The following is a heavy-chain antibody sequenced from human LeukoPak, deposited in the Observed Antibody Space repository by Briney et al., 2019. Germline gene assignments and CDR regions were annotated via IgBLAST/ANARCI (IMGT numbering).Heavy chain of an antibody. J-gene: IGHJ4*02. D-gene: IGHD2-2*01. Sequence: GASVKVSCKASGYTFTGYYMHWVRQAPGQGLEWMGRINPNSGGTNYAQKFQGRVTMTRDTSISTAYMELSRLRSDDTAVYYCARITIGYCSSTRCPTVDSSSWYEYYWGQGNLVTVSS. V-gene: IGHV1-2*06. CDR3: ARITIGYCSSTRCPTVDSSSWYEYY. CDR2: INPNSGGT. CDR1: GYTFTGYY.